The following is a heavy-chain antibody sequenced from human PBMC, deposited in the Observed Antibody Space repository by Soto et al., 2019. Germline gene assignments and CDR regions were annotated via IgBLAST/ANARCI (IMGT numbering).Heavy chain of an antibody. J-gene: IGHJ4*02. V-gene: IGHV3-21*01. Sequence: PGGSLRLSCAASGFTFSSYSMNWVRQAPGKGLEWVSSISSSSSYIYYADSVKGRFTISRDNAKNSLYLQMNSLRAEDTAVYYCARAPEWLPYFDYWGQGTLVTVSS. CDR1: GFTFSSYS. CDR2: ISSSSSYI. D-gene: IGHD3-3*01. CDR3: ARAPEWLPYFDY.